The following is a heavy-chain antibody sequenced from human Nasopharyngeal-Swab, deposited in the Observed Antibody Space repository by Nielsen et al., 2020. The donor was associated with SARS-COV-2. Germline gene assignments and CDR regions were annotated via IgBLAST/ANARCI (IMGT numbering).Heavy chain of an antibody. CDR3: ARDKVVVVPAAIYYCGMDV. D-gene: IGHD2-2*01. Sequence: GEDLKISWAASGGTFRSYWMHWGRQAPGKGVGGGARIDSDGSSTSHADSVKGRFTISRDNAKNTLYLQMNSLRAEDTAVYYCARDKVVVVPAAIYYCGMDVRGQGTTVTVSS. V-gene: IGHV3-74*01. CDR2: IDSDGSST. CDR1: GGTFRSYW. J-gene: IGHJ6*02.